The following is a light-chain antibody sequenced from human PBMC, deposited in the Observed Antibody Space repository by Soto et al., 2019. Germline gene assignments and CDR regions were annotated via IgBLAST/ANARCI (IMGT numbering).Light chain of an antibody. J-gene: IGLJ1*01. CDR1: SSDVGGYNY. CDR2: DVT. V-gene: IGLV2-11*01. Sequence: QSALTQPRSVSGSPGQSLTISCTGTSSDVGGYNYVSWYQQYPGKVPKLMIYDVTKRPSGVPDRFSGSKSGNTASLTISGLQAEDEADYYCCSHAGSYTYVFGTVTKLTVL. CDR3: CSHAGSYTYV.